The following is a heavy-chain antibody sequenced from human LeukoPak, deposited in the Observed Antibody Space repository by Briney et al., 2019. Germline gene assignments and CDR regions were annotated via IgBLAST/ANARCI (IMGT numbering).Heavy chain of an antibody. CDR1: GFTFSSYA. CDR3: ARDLPPAPWNGMDV. Sequence: GGSLRLFCAASGFTFSSYAMSWVRQAPGKGLEWVSAISGSGGSTYYADSVKGRFTISRDNSKNTLYLQMNSLRPEDTAVYYCARDLPPAPWNGMDVWGQGTTVTVSS. J-gene: IGHJ6*02. V-gene: IGHV3-23*01. CDR2: ISGSGGST. D-gene: IGHD2-2*01.